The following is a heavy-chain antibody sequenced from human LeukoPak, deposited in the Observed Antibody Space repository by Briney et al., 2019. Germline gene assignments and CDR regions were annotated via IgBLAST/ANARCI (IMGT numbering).Heavy chain of an antibody. CDR1: GGSISSYY. V-gene: IGHV4-4*07. Sequence: SETLSLTCTVSGGSISSYYWSWIRQPAGKGLEWIGRIYTSGSTNYNPSLKSRVTMSVDTSKNQFSLKLSSVTAADTAVYYCARDTIDSPQPYYYYYYMDVWGKGTTVTVSS. CDR3: ARDTIDSPQPYYYYYYMDV. CDR2: IYTSGST. J-gene: IGHJ6*03. D-gene: IGHD3-22*01.